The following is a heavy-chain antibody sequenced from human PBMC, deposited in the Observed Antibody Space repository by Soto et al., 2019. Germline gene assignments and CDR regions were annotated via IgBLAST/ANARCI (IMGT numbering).Heavy chain of an antibody. Sequence: LRLSCAASGFTFSDYYMSWIRQAPGKGLEWVSYISSSGSTIYYADSVKGRFTISRDNAKNSLYLQMNSLRAEDTAVYYCARAPYYDFWSGYYDPYYYGMDVWGQGTTVTVSS. D-gene: IGHD3-3*01. CDR3: ARAPYYDFWSGYYDPYYYGMDV. J-gene: IGHJ6*02. CDR1: GFTFSDYY. V-gene: IGHV3-11*01. CDR2: ISSSGSTI.